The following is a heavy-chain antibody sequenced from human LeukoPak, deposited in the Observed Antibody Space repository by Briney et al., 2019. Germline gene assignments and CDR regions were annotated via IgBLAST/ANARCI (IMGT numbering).Heavy chain of an antibody. CDR2: IYYSGTT. CDR3: ARGGVHDYKYYFDY. V-gene: IGHV4-59*01. Sequence: SETLSLTCTVSGGSISFYYWSWIRQPPGKGLEWIAYIYYSGTTNYNPSLKSRVTISVDMSKNQFSLKLSSVTAADTAVYYCARGGVHDYKYYFDYWGQGTLVTVSS. CDR1: GGSISFYY. J-gene: IGHJ4*02. D-gene: IGHD4-11*01.